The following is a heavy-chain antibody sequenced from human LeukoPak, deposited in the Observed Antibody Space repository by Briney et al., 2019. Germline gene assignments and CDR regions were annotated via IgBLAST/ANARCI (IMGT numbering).Heavy chain of an antibody. CDR1: GYTFTSYA. D-gene: IGHD3-22*01. V-gene: IGHV1-3*01. J-gene: IGHJ4*02. Sequence: ASVKVSCKASGYTFTSYAMHWVRQAPGQRLEWMGWINAGNGNTKYSQKFQGRVTITRDTSASTAYMELSSLRSEDTAVYCCARKKEGNYYDSSGYDGVDYWGQGTLVTVSS. CDR2: INAGNGNT. CDR3: ARKKEGNYYDSSGYDGVDY.